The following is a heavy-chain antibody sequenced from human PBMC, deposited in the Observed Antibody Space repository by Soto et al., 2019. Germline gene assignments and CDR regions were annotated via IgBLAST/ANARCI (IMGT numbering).Heavy chain of an antibody. J-gene: IGHJ4*02. Sequence: SETLSLTCTVSGDSINNYYWSWIRQPPGKGLEWIGFIYYSRSTNYNPSLKSRVTISVDTSKSQFSLKLSSVTAADTAVYYCARVHYDFWNGFYYFFDYWGQGTLVTVSS. CDR2: IYYSRST. CDR3: ARVHYDFWNGFYYFFDY. CDR1: GDSINNYY. D-gene: IGHD3-3*01. V-gene: IGHV4-59*01.